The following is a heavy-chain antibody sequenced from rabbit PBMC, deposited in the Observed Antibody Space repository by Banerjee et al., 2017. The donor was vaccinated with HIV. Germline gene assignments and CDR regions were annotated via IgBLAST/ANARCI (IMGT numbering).Heavy chain of an antibody. CDR3: ARDLAGVIGWNFNL. CDR1: GFSFSSSYY. V-gene: IGHV1S40*01. J-gene: IGHJ4*01. CDR2: IYTGKADIT. D-gene: IGHD4-1*01. Sequence: QSLEESGGDLVKPGASLTLTCTASGFSFSSSYYMCWVRQAPGKGLEWIACIYTGKADITVYATWAKGRFTISKTSSTTVTLQLTSLTAADTATYFCARDLAGVIGWNFNLWGQGTLVTVS.